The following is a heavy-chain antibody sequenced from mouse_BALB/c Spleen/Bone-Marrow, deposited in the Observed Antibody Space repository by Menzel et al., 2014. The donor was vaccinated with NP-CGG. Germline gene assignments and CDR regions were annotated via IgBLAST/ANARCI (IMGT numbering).Heavy chain of an antibody. V-gene: IGHV5-6-4*01. J-gene: IGHJ4*01. D-gene: IGHD1-1*01. CDR3: TRDPYYYGSSYAMDY. Sequence: EVKLMESGGGLVKPGGSLKLSCAASGFTFSSYTMSWVRQTLEKRLEWVATISSGGSYTYYPDSVKGRFTISRDNAKNTLYLQMSSLKSEDAAMYYCTRDPYYYGSSYAMDYWGQGTSVTVSS. CDR2: ISSGGSYT. CDR1: GFTFSSYT.